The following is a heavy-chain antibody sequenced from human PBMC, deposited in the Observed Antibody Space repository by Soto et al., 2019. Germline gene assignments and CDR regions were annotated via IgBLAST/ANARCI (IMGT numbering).Heavy chain of an antibody. CDR1: GYTFTNYG. Sequence: QIQLLQSGAEVKKPGTSVKVSCKASGYTFTNYGIIWVRQAPGQGLEWMGWINPNSGHTNYAQNLQDRATMTTDTSTNTAYMELRSLRSDDTAVYFCARGQVVNFDNWFHPWCQGTLVTVSS. J-gene: IGHJ5*02. CDR2: INPNSGHT. CDR3: ARGQVVNFDNWFHP. V-gene: IGHV1-18*01. D-gene: IGHD3-22*01.